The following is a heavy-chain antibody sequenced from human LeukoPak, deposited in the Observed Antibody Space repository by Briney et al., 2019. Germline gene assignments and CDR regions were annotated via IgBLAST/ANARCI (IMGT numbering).Heavy chain of an antibody. J-gene: IGHJ3*02. CDR2: IPYDGSNK. CDR1: GFTFSSYA. Sequence: GGSLRLSCAASGFTFSSYAMHWVRQAPGKGLEWVAVIPYDGSNKYYADSVKGRFTISRDNAKNSVYLQMNSLRAEDTAVYYCARDEADYYDSSGFFFDAFDIWGQGTGVTVSS. CDR3: ARDEADYYDSSGFFFDAFDI. V-gene: IGHV3-30*04. D-gene: IGHD3-22*01.